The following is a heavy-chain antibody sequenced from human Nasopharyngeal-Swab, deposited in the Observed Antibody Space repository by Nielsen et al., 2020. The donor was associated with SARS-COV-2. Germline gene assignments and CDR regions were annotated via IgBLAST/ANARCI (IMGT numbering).Heavy chain of an antibody. V-gene: IGHV3-7*01. Sequence: GGSLRLSCAASGFTFSSYWMSWVRQAPGKGLEWVANIKQDGSEKYYVDSVKGRLTISRDNAKNSLYLQMNSLRAEDTAVYYCARDDYVWGSYRYTTYFDYWGQGTLVTVSS. CDR1: GFTFSSYW. D-gene: IGHD3-16*02. CDR3: ARDDYVWGSYRYTTYFDY. CDR2: IKQDGSEK. J-gene: IGHJ4*02.